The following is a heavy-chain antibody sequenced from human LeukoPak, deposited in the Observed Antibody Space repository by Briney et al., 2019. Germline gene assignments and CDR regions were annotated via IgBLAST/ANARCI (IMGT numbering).Heavy chain of an antibody. CDR1: GYTFTSYG. D-gene: IGHD3-9*01. Sequence: ASVKVSCKASGYTFTSYGISWVRQAPGQGLEWMGWISAYNGNTNYAQKFQGRVTMTRDTSTSTVYMELSSLRSEDTAVYYCARERYFDWSLDYWGQGTLVTVSS. V-gene: IGHV1-18*01. J-gene: IGHJ4*02. CDR2: ISAYNGNT. CDR3: ARERYFDWSLDY.